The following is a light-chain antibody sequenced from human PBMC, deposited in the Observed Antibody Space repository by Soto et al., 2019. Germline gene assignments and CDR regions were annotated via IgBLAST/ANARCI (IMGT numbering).Light chain of an antibody. V-gene: IGLV1-47*01. CDR3: SSWDDSLRGWV. CDR2: MNH. Sequence: QSVLTQPPSASGTPGQRVTISCSGSSSNIGGNYVFWYQHLPGTAPKLLISMNHQRPSGVPDRFSGSKSDTSASLAISGLRSEDEADYYCSSWDDSLRGWVFGGGTKVTVL. J-gene: IGLJ3*02. CDR1: SSNIGGNY.